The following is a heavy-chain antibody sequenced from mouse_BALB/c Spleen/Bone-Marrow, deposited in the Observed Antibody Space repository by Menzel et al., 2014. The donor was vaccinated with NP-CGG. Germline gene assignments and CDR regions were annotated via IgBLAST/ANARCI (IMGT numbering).Heavy chain of an antibody. CDR3: VREDGHLHYYSMDY. CDR1: GFSLTSYG. Sequence: VHLVESGPGLVAPSQSLSITCTVSGFSLTSYGVHWVRQPPGKGLEWLGVIWAGGSTNYNSALMSRLSISKDNSKSQVFLKMSSLQTDDTAMYYCVREDGHLHYYSMDYWGQGTSVTVSP. CDR2: IWAGGST. J-gene: IGHJ4*01. V-gene: IGHV2-9*02. D-gene: IGHD2-3*01.